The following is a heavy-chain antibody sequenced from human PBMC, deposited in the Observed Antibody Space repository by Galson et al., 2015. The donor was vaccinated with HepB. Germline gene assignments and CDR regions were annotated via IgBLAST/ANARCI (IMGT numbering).Heavy chain of an antibody. V-gene: IGHV3-30*18. CDR1: GFTFSRYD. CDR2: ISYDGSGE. J-gene: IGHJ6*02. Sequence: SLRLSCAASGFTFSRYDMHWVRQAPGQGLERVALISYDGSGEYYADSVKGRFIISRDNSKNTLYLQMNSRRAEDTAVYYCAKRAQYSSTWGRTRFSSYFDMDVWGQGTTVTVSS. D-gene: IGHD6-13*01. CDR3: AKRAQYSSTWGRTRFSSYFDMDV.